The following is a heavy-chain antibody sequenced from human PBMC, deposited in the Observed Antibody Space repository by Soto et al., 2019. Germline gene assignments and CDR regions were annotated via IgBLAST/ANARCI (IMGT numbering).Heavy chain of an antibody. CDR2: IYHSGST. J-gene: IGHJ6*02. CDR3: ARPTGLYDAPYGMDV. D-gene: IGHD3-22*01. V-gene: IGHV4-4*02. Sequence: QVQLQESGPGLVKPSGTLSLTCAVSGGSISSSKWWSWVRQPPGKGLEWIGEIYHSGSTNYHPSLTSRVTISVDKSKNQFSLKLSSVTAADTAVYYCARPTGLYDAPYGMDVWGQGTTVTVSS. CDR1: GGSISSSKW.